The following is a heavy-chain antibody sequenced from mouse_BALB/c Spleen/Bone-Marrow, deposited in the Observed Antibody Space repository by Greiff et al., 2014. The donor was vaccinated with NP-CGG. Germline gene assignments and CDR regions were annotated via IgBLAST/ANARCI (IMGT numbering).Heavy chain of an antibody. V-gene: IGHV1-63*02. CDR3: ARGYGSSSYDTDY. Sequence: VQLVESGAELVRPGTSVKMSCKAAGHTFTNYWIGWVKQRPGHGLEWIGDIYPGGGYTNYNEKFKGKAPLTADTSSSTAYMQLSSLTSEDSAIYYCARGYGSSSYDTDYWGQGTSVTVSS. D-gene: IGHD1-1*01. CDR1: GHTFTNYW. J-gene: IGHJ4*01. CDR2: IYPGGGYT.